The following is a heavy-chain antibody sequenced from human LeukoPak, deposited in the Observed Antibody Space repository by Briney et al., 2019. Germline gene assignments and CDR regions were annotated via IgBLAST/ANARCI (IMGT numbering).Heavy chain of an antibody. CDR2: ISGSGGRT. CDR1: GVTFSSYA. D-gene: IGHD6-13*01. CDR3: AKEIDSSSWSTGDY. J-gene: IGHJ4*02. Sequence: GGSLRLSCAAPGVTFSSYAMSWVRQAPGKGLEWVSAISGSGGRTYYADSVKGRFTISRDNAKNSLYLQMNSLRAEDTAVYYCAKEIDSSSWSTGDYWGQGTLVTVSS. V-gene: IGHV3-23*01.